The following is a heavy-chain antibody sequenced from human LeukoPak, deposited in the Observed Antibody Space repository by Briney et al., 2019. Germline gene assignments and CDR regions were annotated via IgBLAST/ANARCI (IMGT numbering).Heavy chain of an antibody. Sequence: GGSLRLSCATSGFTLSNYWMSWVRQAPGKGLELVANIKQDGSEKYYVDSVKGRFTVSRDNAKNSLFLQMNSLRAEDTAVYYCAGGFYSGSFDPWGQGTLVTVSS. J-gene: IGHJ5*02. CDR2: IKQDGSEK. CDR3: AGGFYSGSFDP. CDR1: GFTLSNYW. V-gene: IGHV3-7*02. D-gene: IGHD1-26*01.